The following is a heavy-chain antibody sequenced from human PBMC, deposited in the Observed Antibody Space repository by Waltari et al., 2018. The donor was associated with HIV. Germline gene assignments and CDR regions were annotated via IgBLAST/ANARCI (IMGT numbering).Heavy chain of an antibody. D-gene: IGHD1-26*01. V-gene: IGHV4-39*07. Sequence: QVQLQESGPGLVKPSENLSLTCVVSGASLRSSSYFWGWFRQAPGKGLEWIGSMFYTGSSYYNPSLKSRVNISIDTLNNQFSLKMTSVTAADTAVYYCARDWDVTTACMDVWGQGTTVTVSS. J-gene: IGHJ6*02. CDR3: ARDWDVTTACMDV. CDR2: MFYTGSS. CDR1: GASLRSSSYF.